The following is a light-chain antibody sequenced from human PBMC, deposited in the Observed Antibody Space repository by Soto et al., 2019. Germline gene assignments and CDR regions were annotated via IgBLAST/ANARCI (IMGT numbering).Light chain of an antibody. Sequence: QSVLTQPPSVSGAPGQRGTISCTGSSSNIGAGYDVHWYQQLPGTAPKLLIYGNSNRPSGVPDRFSGSKSGTSASLAITGLQAEDEADYYCQSYDSSLSGSYVFGGGTKLTVL. V-gene: IGLV1-40*01. CDR2: GNS. J-gene: IGLJ2*01. CDR1: SSNIGAGYD. CDR3: QSYDSSLSGSYV.